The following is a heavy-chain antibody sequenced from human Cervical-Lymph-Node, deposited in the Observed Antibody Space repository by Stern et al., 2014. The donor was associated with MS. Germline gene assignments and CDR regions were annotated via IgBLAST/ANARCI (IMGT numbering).Heavy chain of an antibody. CDR1: GFTVSNNY. CDR2: IYTGDSK. J-gene: IGHJ3*02. D-gene: IGHD3-3*01. CDR3: ARAIFGVNTAAMAPDAFDT. V-gene: IGHV3-53*01. Sequence: VQLVESGGGLIQPGGSLRLSCAAPGFTVSNNYMGWVRQAPGKGLEWVSLIYTGDSKYDSGSVKARFTISRDSSKNKLFLQMNSWRAEDTAVYYCARAIFGVNTAAMAPDAFDTWGQGTMVTVSS.